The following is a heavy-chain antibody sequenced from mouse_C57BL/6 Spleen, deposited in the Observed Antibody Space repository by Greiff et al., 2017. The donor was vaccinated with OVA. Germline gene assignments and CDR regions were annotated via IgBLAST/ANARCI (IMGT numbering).Heavy chain of an antibody. D-gene: IGHD2-5*01. CDR2: IRSKSNNYAT. Sequence: EVKLMESGGGLVQPKGSLKLSCAASGFSFNTYAMNWVRQAPGKGLEWVARIRSKSNNYATYYADSVKDRFTISRDDSESMLHLQLSKLKTEDSAMYYGVRRPRYSNYNYYAMDYWGQGTSVTVSS. CDR1: GFSFNTYA. CDR3: VRRPRYSNYNYYAMDY. V-gene: IGHV10-1*01. J-gene: IGHJ4*01.